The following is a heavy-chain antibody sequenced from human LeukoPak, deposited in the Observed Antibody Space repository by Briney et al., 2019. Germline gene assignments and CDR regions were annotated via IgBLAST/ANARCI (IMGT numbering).Heavy chain of an antibody. V-gene: IGHV3-74*01. Sequence: PGGSLRLSCAASGFTFSTYWMHWVRQAPGKGLVWVSRINSDGSSTSYADSVKGRFTISRDNSKNTLFLQMNSLRADDTAVYYCATPGQWPVYFDYWGPGTLVTVSS. CDR2: INSDGSST. CDR3: ATPGQWPVYFDY. CDR1: GFTFSTYW. D-gene: IGHD6-19*01. J-gene: IGHJ4*02.